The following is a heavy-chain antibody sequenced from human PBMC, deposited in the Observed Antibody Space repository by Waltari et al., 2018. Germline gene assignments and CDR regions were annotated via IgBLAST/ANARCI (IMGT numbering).Heavy chain of an antibody. CDR2: INPNSGGT. CDR3: ARSSITGMADY. J-gene: IGHJ4*02. D-gene: IGHD1-20*01. Sequence: QVQLVQSGAEVKKPGASVKVSCKASGYTFTGYFIHWVRQAPGQGLEWMGWINPNSGGTNYAQRFQGRVTMTSDPSISTAYMELGRLSSDDTAVYYCARSSITGMADYWGQGPLVTVSS. V-gene: IGHV1-2*02. CDR1: GYTFTGYF.